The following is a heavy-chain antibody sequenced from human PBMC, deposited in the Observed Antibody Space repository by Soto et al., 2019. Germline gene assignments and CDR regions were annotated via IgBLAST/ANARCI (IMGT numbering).Heavy chain of an antibody. J-gene: IGHJ6*02. CDR2: IIPIFGTA. Sequence: ASVKVSCKASGGTFSSYAISWVRQAPGQGLEWMGGIIPIFGTANYAQKFQGRVTITADKSTSTAYMELSSLRSEDTAVYYCARWEHYYYGMDVWGQGTTVTVSS. D-gene: IGHD1-26*01. CDR3: ARWEHYYYGMDV. V-gene: IGHV1-69*06. CDR1: GGTFSSYA.